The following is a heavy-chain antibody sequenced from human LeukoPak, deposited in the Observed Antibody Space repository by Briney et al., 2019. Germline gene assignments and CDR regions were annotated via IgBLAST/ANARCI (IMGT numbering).Heavy chain of an antibody. Sequence: GGSLRLSCAASGFTFSDYYMSWIRQAPGKGLEWVSSISSSSSYIYYADSVKGRFTISRDNAKNSLYLQMNSLRAEDTAVYYCARDEGSYYYYYGMDVWGQGTTVAVSS. CDR3: ARDEGSYYYYYGMDV. CDR2: ISSSSSYI. D-gene: IGHD5-18*01. CDR1: GFTFSDYY. V-gene: IGHV3-11*06. J-gene: IGHJ6*02.